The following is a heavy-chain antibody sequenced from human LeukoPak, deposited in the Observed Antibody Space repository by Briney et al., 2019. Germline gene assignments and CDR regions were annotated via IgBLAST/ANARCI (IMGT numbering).Heavy chain of an antibody. J-gene: IGHJ4*02. V-gene: IGHV4-4*07. CDR3: ARRRRIAVAEPFDY. Sequence: SETLSLTCTVSGGPINSYYWSWVRQPAGKGLEWIGRIYSSGSTYYNPSLKSRVTISVDTSKNQFSLKLSSVTAADTAVYYCARRRRIAVAEPFDYWGQGTLVTVSS. D-gene: IGHD6-19*01. CDR2: IYSSGST. CDR1: GGPINSYY.